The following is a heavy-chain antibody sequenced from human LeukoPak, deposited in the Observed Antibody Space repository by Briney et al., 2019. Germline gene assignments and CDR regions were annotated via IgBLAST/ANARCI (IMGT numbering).Heavy chain of an antibody. J-gene: IGHJ5*02. Sequence: GASVKVSCKAPGYTFTSYDINWVRQATGQGLEWMGWMNPNSGNTGYAQKFQGRVTMTRNTSISTAYMELSSLRSEDTAVYYCSIRPATIQPDHWGQGTLVTVSS. V-gene: IGHV1-8*01. D-gene: IGHD5-12*01. CDR1: GYTFTSYD. CDR2: MNPNSGNT. CDR3: SIRPATIQPDH.